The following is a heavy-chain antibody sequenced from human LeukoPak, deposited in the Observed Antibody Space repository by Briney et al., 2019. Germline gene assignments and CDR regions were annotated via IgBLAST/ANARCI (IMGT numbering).Heavy chain of an antibody. CDR1: GFTFSSHA. CDR3: AKAGEYYYDSSGYLSGDAFDV. CDR2: ISGSGGST. D-gene: IGHD3-22*01. J-gene: IGHJ3*01. Sequence: PGGSLRLSCAASGFTFSSHAMSWFRQAPGKGLEWVSAISGSGGSTYYADSVKGRFTISRDNSKNTLYLQMNSLRAEDTAVYYCAKAGEYYYDSSGYLSGDAFDVWGQGTMVTVSS. V-gene: IGHV3-23*01.